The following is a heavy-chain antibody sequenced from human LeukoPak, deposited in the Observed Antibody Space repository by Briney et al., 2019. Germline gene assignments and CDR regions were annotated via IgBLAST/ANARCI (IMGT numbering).Heavy chain of an antibody. CDR3: ARSLEWTLVGFDY. CDR2: INDSGDNT. CDR1: RFTFNNSG. D-gene: IGHD3-3*01. V-gene: IGHV3-23*01. Sequence: PGGSLRLSCAASRFTFNNSGMNWLRQAPGKGLEWVSVINDSGDNTLYADAVKGRFTISRDYSKRTLYLKMSTQRVEDAAVYYCARSLEWTLVGFDYWGQGVLVTVSS. J-gene: IGHJ4*02.